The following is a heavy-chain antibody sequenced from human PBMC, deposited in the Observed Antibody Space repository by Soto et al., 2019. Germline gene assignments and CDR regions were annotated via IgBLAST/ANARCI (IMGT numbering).Heavy chain of an antibody. V-gene: IGHV3-48*03. CDR3: ARDLFPRYFDY. Sequence: GGSLRLSCAASGFTFSSYEMNWVRQAPGKGLEWVSYISSSGSTIYYADSVKGRFTISRDNAKNSLYLQMNSLRAEDTAVYYCARDLFPRYFDYWGQGTLVTVSS. J-gene: IGHJ4*02. CDR2: ISSSGSTI. CDR1: GFTFSSYE.